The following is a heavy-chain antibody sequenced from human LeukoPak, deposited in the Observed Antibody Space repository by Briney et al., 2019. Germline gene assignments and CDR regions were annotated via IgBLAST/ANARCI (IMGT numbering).Heavy chain of an antibody. V-gene: IGHV3-23*01. CDR1: GFTFSSYA. J-gene: IGHJ4*02. D-gene: IGHD3-16*01. CDR2: ISGSGGST. Sequence: GGSLRLSCAASGFTFSSYAMSWVRQAPGKGLEWVSAISGSGGSTYYADSVRGRFTISRDNSKNTLYLQMNSLRAEDTAVYYCAKRGCCSLRTHFDYWGQGTLVTVSS. CDR3: AKRGCCSLRTHFDY.